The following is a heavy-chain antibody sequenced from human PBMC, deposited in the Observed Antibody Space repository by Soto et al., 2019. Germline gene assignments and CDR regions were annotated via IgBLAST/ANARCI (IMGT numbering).Heavy chain of an antibody. CDR3: ARDNPNRFCSGGSCYEDWFDP. Sequence: PSETLSLTCTVSGGSISSGGYYWSWIRQHPGKGLEWIGYIYYSGSTYYNPSLKSRVTISVDTSKNQFSLKLSSVTAADTAVYYCARDNPNRFCSGGSCYEDWFDPWGQGTLVTAPQ. V-gene: IGHV4-31*03. CDR1: GGSISSGGYY. CDR2: IYYSGST. D-gene: IGHD2-15*01. J-gene: IGHJ5*02.